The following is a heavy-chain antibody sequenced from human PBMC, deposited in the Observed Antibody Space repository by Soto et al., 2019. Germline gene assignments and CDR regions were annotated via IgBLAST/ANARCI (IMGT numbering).Heavy chain of an antibody. Sequence: SETLSLTCSVSGGSVSSHYWSWVRQPAGKGLGWIGRIYISGNTKYNPSFKSRVTMSVDTSKNQVSLRLSSVTAADTAVYYCARGRKGYSSNWYVDWGQGTQVT. D-gene: IGHD6-13*01. CDR2: IYISGNT. CDR3: ARGRKGYSSNWYVD. J-gene: IGHJ4*02. CDR1: GGSVSSHY. V-gene: IGHV4-4*07.